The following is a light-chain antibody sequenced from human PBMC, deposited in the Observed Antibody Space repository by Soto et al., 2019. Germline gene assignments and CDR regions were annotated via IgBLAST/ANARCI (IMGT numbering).Light chain of an antibody. V-gene: IGKV4-1*01. CDR3: QQYYSTWT. CDR2: WAS. J-gene: IGKJ1*01. Sequence: DIVMTQSPDSLAVSLGERPTINCKSSHTDLYSSNNKNYLAWYQQKPGQPPKLLIYWASTRESGVPDRFSGSGSGTDFTLTISSLQAEDVAVYYCQQYYSTWTFGQGTKVEIK. CDR1: HTDLYSSNNKNY.